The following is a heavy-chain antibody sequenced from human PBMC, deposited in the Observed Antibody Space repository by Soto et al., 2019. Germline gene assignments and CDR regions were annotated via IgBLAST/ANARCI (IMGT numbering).Heavy chain of an antibody. CDR2: ISGSGGST. V-gene: IGHV3-23*01. J-gene: IGHJ4*02. CDR1: GFTFSSYA. Sequence: EVQLLESGGGLVQPGGSLRLSCAASGFTFSSYAMSWVHQAPGKGLEWVSAISGSGGSTYYADSVKGRFTISRDNSKNTLYLQMNSLRAEDTAVYYCAKDMVRGVIPPILDYRGQGTLVTVSS. CDR3: AKDMVRGVIPPILDY. D-gene: IGHD3-10*01.